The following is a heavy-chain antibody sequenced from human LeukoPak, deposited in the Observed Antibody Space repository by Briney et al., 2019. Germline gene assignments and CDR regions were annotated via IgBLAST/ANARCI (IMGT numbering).Heavy chain of an antibody. D-gene: IGHD3-9*01. Sequence: SETLSLTCTVSGGSISTSNYYWGWIRQPPGKGLEGIGSIYHSGSTYYNPSLKSRVTISVDTSKNQFSLKLSSVTAADTAVYYCARGRYLTTGGGAEAGFLDYWGQGTLVTVSS. CDR1: GGSISTSNYY. J-gene: IGHJ4*02. V-gene: IGHV4-39*07. CDR3: ARGRYLTTGGGAEAGFLDY. CDR2: IYHSGST.